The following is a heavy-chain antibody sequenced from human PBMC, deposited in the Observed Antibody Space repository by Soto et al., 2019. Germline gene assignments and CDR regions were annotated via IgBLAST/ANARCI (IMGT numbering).Heavy chain of an antibody. CDR3: AKDSGSGGSCFDC. Sequence: ASVKVSCKASGYTFTGYYMHWVRQAPGQGLEWMGWINPNSGGTNYAQSFQGRVTMTRDTSISTAYMELSRLRSDDTAVYYCAKDSGSGGSCFDCWAQGTLVTVSS. D-gene: IGHD2-15*01. J-gene: IGHJ4*02. V-gene: IGHV1-2*02. CDR2: INPNSGGT. CDR1: GYTFTGYY.